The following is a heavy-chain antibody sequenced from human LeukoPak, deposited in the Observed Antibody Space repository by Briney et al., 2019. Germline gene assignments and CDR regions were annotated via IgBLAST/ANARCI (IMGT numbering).Heavy chain of an antibody. CDR3: ARSQHNTFDP. Sequence: ASVKVSCKTSGYTFTGNYMHWVRQAPGQGLEWMGWINPKSGDPKYAQKFQGRVTVTRDTSSSTSYLELSRLRSDDTAIYYCARSQHNTFDPWGRGALVTVSS. J-gene: IGHJ5*02. CDR1: GYTFTGNY. D-gene: IGHD1-1*01. CDR2: INPKSGDP. V-gene: IGHV1-2*02.